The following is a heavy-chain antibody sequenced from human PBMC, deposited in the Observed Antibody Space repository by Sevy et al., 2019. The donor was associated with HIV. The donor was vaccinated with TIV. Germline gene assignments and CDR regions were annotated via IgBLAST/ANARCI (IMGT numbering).Heavy chain of an antibody. Sequence: SETLSLTCTVSAGSITSDYWSWIRQPPGKGLEWIGYMFYSGSTNYSPSLKSRVTISVDTSKSQFSLKLSSVTAADTAVYYCAGSYTQTPAFDYWGQGTLVTVSS. D-gene: IGHD1-26*01. CDR2: MFYSGST. V-gene: IGHV4-59*01. CDR1: AGSITSDY. CDR3: AGSYTQTPAFDY. J-gene: IGHJ4*02.